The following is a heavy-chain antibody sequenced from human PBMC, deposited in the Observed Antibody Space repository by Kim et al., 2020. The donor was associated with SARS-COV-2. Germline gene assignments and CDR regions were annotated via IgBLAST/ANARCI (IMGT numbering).Heavy chain of an antibody. J-gene: IGHJ4*02. D-gene: IGHD5-12*01. CDR3: AREGGYDLWYFDY. CDR2: IWYDGSNK. V-gene: IGHV3-33*01. CDR1: GFTFSSYA. Sequence: GGSLRLSCAASGFTFSSYAMHWVRQAPGKGLEWVAVIWYDGSNKYYADSVKGRFTISRDNSKNTLYLQMNSLRVEDTAVYYCAREGGYDLWYFDYWGQGT.